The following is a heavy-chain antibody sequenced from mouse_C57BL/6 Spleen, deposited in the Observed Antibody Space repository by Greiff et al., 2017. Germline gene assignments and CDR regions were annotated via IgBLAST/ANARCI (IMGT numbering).Heavy chain of an antibody. J-gene: IGHJ1*03. CDR1: GYTFTSYW. CDR3: ARSRAMIYDYDWYFDV. V-gene: IGHV1-52*01. D-gene: IGHD2-4*01. CDR2: IDPSDSET. Sequence: QVQLKQPGAELVRPGSSVKLSCKASGYTFTSYWMHWVKQRPIQGLEWIGNIDPSDSETHYNQKFKDKATLTVDKSSSTAYMQLSSLTSEDSAVYYCARSRAMIYDYDWYFDVWGTGTTVTVSS.